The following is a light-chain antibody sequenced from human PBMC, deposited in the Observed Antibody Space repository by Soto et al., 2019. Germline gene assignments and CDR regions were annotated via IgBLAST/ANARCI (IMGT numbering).Light chain of an antibody. CDR3: QQFIDGWT. V-gene: IGKV1-5*01. CDR1: QSINNR. CDR2: DAS. Sequence: IPMTQSPSTLSASIGDRVTITCRASQSINNRLAWYQQMPGKAPNLLIYDASSLESGVPSRFRGSGSETAFTLTISGLQPDYFATYYCQQFIDGWTFGQGTKVEIK. J-gene: IGKJ1*01.